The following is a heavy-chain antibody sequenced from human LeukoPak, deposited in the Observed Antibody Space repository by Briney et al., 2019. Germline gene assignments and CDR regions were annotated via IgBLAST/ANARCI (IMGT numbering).Heavy chain of an antibody. CDR2: MNPKSGNT. V-gene: IGHV1-8*01. D-gene: IGHD3-9*01. J-gene: IGHJ5*02. CDR3: ARAMPAVLRYLKEWFDP. Sequence: ASVKVSCKASGYTFTNYDINWVRQATGQGLGWMGWMNPKSGNTGYAQKFQGRVTMTRNTSISTAYMELSSLRSEDTAVYYCARAMPAVLRYLKEWFDPWGQGTLVTVSS. CDR1: GYTFTNYD.